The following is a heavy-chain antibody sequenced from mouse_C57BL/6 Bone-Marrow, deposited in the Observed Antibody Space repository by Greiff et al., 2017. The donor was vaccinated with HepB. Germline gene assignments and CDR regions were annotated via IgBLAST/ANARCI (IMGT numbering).Heavy chain of an antibody. V-gene: IGHV1-64*01. CDR3: AREGYGRAWFAY. CDR2: IHPNSGST. D-gene: IGHD1-1*02. CDR1: GYTFTSYW. Sequence: QVHVKQPGAELVKPGASVKLSCKASGYTFTSYWMHWVKQRPGQGLEWIGMIHPNSGSTNYNEKFKSKATLTVDKSSSTAYMQLSSLTSEDSAVYYCAREGYGRAWFAYWGQGTLVTVSA. J-gene: IGHJ3*01.